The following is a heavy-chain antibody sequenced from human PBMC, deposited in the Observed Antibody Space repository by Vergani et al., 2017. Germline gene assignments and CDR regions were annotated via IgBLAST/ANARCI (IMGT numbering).Heavy chain of an antibody. J-gene: IGHJ4*02. CDR3: AKVRDANQLPHY. D-gene: IGHD2-2*01. CDR1: GFTFSDYA. Sequence: QVQLVESGGGVVQPGGSLRLSCAASGFTFSDYAMHWVRQAPGKGLEWVAFISYDGSNKYYADSVKGRFTISRDNSKNTLYLQMNSLRTEDTAVYFCAKVRDANQLPHYWSQGTLVTVSS. CDR2: ISYDGSNK. V-gene: IGHV3-30*02.